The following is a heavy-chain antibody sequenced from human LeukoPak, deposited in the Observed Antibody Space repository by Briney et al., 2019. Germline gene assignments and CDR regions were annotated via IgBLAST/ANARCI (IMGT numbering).Heavy chain of an antibody. CDR2: IYSSGST. V-gene: IGHV3-53*01. J-gene: IGHJ3*02. CDR3: ARDHNNVNAFDI. CDR1: GFTATTNY. D-gene: IGHD1-14*01. Sequence: GGSLRLSCAGSGFTATTNYMSWVRQAPGKGLEWVSVIYSSGSTSYADSVKGRFTISRDSSKNTVYLQMNSLRAEDTAVYYCARDHNNVNAFDIWGQGTMVTVSS.